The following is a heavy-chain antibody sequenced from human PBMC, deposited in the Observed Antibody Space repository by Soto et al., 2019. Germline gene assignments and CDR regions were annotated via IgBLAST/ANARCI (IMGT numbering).Heavy chain of an antibody. Sequence: ASVKVSCKASNYSFSSFGISWMRQAPGQGLEWMAWINPSNDNTNYAQGLQGRVTLTSDTSTSTACMELRSLRSDDTAVYYCARDPFYSGSNLQVGYFDSWGQGTLVTVSS. CDR1: NYSFSSFG. CDR3: ARDPFYSGSNLQVGYFDS. D-gene: IGHD1-26*01. V-gene: IGHV1-18*01. CDR2: INPSNDNT. J-gene: IGHJ4*02.